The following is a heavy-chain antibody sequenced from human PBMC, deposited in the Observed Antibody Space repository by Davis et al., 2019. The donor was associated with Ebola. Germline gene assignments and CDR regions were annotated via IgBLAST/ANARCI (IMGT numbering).Heavy chain of an antibody. Sequence: SSVKVSCKASGGTVNNRVINWVRHAPGQALTWLGGLMYMFGATNSAQKFQGRSTFTADPTTSTASIELINLTSEDSAIYYSQLSRGPWYREASGGFDFYYGMDVWGKGTTVTVSS. CDR3: QLSRGPWYREASGGFDFYYGMDV. J-gene: IGHJ6*04. CDR1: GGTVNNRV. D-gene: IGHD1-26*01. CDR2: LMYMFGAT. V-gene: IGHV1-69*13.